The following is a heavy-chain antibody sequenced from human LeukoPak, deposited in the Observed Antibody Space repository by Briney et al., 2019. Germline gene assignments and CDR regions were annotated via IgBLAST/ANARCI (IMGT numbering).Heavy chain of an antibody. Sequence: SETLSLTCTVSGGSISSYYWSWIRQPPGKGLEWIGYIYTRGSTNYNPSLKSRVTISVDTSKNQFSLKLSSVTAADTAVYYCGGGAGGSLFDYWGQGTLVTVSS. CDR2: IYTRGST. CDR3: GGGAGGSLFDY. CDR1: GGSISSYY. V-gene: IGHV4-4*09. D-gene: IGHD1-26*01. J-gene: IGHJ4*02.